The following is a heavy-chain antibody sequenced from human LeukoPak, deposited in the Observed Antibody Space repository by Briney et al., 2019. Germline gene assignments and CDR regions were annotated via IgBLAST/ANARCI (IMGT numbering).Heavy chain of an antibody. CDR3: VKDNPLDY. CDR1: GFTFSNYG. J-gene: IGHJ4*02. V-gene: IGHV3-30*02. D-gene: IGHD1-14*01. CDR2: IGYDGNNK. Sequence: PGGSLRLSCGASGFTFSNYGMLWVRQAPGKGLEWVAFIGYDGNNKLYADSMKGRFTISRDNSKNTLYLHINSLRAEDTAVYYCVKDNPLDYWGQGTLVIVSS.